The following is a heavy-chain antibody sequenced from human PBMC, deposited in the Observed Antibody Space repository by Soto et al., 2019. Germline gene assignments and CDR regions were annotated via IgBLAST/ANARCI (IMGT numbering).Heavy chain of an antibody. CDR1: GASVTSPEHY. Sequence: PSETLSLTCSVSGASVTSPEHYWTWIRQSPGKGLEWIGYIYYGGSTVYNPSLKGRSTVSLEKSKNQFSLNLTYVTAADTAVYLCARGRYCISGECFTNWFDPWGQGTLVT. CDR2: IYYGGST. J-gene: IGHJ5*02. CDR3: ARGRYCISGECFTNWFDP. D-gene: IGHD2-8*01. V-gene: IGHV4-30-4*01.